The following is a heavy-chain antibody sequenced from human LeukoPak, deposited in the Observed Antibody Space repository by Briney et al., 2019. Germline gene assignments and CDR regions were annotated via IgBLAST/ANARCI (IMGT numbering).Heavy chain of an antibody. Sequence: GGSLRLSCVASGFSFASYDIHWVRQAPGKGLEWVTFIESDGSKEYYADSVKGRFTISRDNSMNTVNVQMNSLRAEDTAVYYCAKDVGIAAAQDYYYYGMDVWGQGTTVTVSS. V-gene: IGHV3-30*02. CDR1: GFSFASYD. CDR2: IESDGSKE. D-gene: IGHD6-13*01. J-gene: IGHJ6*02. CDR3: AKDVGIAAAQDYYYYGMDV.